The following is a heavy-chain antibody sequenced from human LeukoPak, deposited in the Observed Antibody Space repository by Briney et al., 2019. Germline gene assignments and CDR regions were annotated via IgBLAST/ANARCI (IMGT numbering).Heavy chain of an antibody. CDR3: ARIPCSGTSCPFDF. Sequence: NPSETLSLTCTVSGDSIYDPSYYWGWIRQPPGEGLAWIGSIYFSVDTYYNPSLESRVTIFLDTSRNQFSLILRSVTAADTAVYFCARIPCSGTSCPFDFWGQGSPVTVSS. V-gene: IGHV4-39*01. CDR2: IYFSVDT. D-gene: IGHD2-2*01. CDR1: GDSIYDPSYY. J-gene: IGHJ4*02.